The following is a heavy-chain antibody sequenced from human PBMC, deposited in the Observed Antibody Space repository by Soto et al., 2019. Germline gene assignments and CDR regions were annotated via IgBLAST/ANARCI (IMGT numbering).Heavy chain of an antibody. V-gene: IGHV4-30-4*01. Sequence: SATLSLTCTVSGGSISSGDYNCSRIRQPPGKGLEWIGYLYYSGSTYYNPSLKSRVTISVHTSKNQFSLKLSSVTAADTAVYDCARATILLWFGDSAPIDYWGQGTLVTVSS. CDR1: GGSISSGDYN. D-gene: IGHD3-10*01. CDR3: ARATILLWFGDSAPIDY. CDR2: LYYSGST. J-gene: IGHJ4*02.